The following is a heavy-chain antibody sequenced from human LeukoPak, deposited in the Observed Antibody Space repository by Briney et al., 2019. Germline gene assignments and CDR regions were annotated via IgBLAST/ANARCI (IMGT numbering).Heavy chain of an antibody. D-gene: IGHD6-19*01. CDR1: GFTFSSYA. V-gene: IGHV3-23*01. CDR3: GKGRVSE. J-gene: IGHJ4*02. Sequence: PGGSLRLSCAASGFTFSSYAMSWVRQAPGKGLEWVSSIIADGGATFYADSVRGRFTISGDNSRNTLDLQMNSLRVEDTAVYYCGKGRVSEWGQGTLVTVSS. CDR2: IIADGGAT.